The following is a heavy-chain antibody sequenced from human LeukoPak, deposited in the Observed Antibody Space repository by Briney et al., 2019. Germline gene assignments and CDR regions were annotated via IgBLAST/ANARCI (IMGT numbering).Heavy chain of an antibody. V-gene: IGHV4-59*08. Sequence: SETLSLTCSVSGASISSYYWSWMRQPPGKGLEWIGYISNSGSTNYNPSLKSRVTISVDTSKNQFSLNLNSMTAADTAVFYCARLYPDHDAFDIWGPGTMVTVSS. CDR1: GASISSYY. J-gene: IGHJ3*02. CDR2: ISNSGST. D-gene: IGHD1-14*01. CDR3: ARLYPDHDAFDI.